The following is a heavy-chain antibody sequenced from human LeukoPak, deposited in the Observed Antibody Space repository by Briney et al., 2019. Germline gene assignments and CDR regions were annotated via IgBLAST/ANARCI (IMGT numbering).Heavy chain of an antibody. CDR3: AREHRYYYDSSGYGNWFDP. J-gene: IGHJ5*02. Sequence: ASVKVSRKASGYTFTGYYMHWVRQAPGQGLEWMGWINPNSGGTNYAQKFQGRVTMTRDTSISTAYMELSRLRSDDTAVYYCAREHRYYYDSSGYGNWFDPWGQGTLVTVSS. V-gene: IGHV1-2*02. CDR1: GYTFTGYY. CDR2: INPNSGGT. D-gene: IGHD3-22*01.